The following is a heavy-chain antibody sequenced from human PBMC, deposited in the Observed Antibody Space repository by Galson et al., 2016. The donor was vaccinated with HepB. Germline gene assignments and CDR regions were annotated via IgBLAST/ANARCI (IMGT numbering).Heavy chain of an antibody. CDR3: ARGLNHDTGS. V-gene: IGHV3-7*01. J-gene: IGHJ4*02. CDR2: IKTDGSET. CDR1: GFSFSSYW. D-gene: IGHD1-14*01. Sequence: SLRLSCAASGFSFSSYWMTWVRQAPGKGLKFLANIKTDGSETYYADSVKGRFTISRDNAKNSLCLQMNGLRAEDTAVYYCARGLNHDTGSWGQGTLVTVSS.